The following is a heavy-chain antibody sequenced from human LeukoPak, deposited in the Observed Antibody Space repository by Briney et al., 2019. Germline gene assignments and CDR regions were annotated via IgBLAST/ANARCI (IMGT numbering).Heavy chain of an antibody. CDR2: ISGGGGST. J-gene: IGHJ4*02. Sequence: GGSLGLSCAASGFTFTSYSMNWVRQAPGKGLEWVSTISGGGGSTYYADSMKGRFTISRDNSKNTLYLQVNSLRAEDTAVYYCAKGGKWDVTPFDYWGQGTLVTVSS. CDR1: GFTFTSYS. V-gene: IGHV3-23*01. D-gene: IGHD1-26*01. CDR3: AKGGKWDVTPFDY.